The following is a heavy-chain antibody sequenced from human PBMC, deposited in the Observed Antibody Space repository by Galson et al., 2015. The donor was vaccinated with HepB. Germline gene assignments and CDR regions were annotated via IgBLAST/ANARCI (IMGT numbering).Heavy chain of an antibody. J-gene: IGHJ4*02. V-gene: IGHV3-23*01. CDR3: AKMQGYFDY. CDR2: ISGSGTT. CDR1: GFTFSTSG. Sequence: SLRLSCAASGFTFSTSGMSWVRQAPGKGPEWISAISGSGTTYYADSVKGRFTISRDNSKNTVSLQVNSLRAEDTAVYYCAKMQGYFDYWGQGSLVTVSS.